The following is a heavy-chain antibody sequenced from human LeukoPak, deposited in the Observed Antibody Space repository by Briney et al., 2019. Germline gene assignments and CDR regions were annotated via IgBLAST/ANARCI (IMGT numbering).Heavy chain of an antibody. CDR1: GFTFSNYG. V-gene: IGHV3-33*01. CDR2: IWYDGSSK. Sequence: PGGSLRLSCAAPGFTFSNYGMHWVRQAPGKGLEWVAVIWYDGSSKYYSDSVKARFTVSRDNSENTLYLQMNSLRAEDTAVYYCARDIGHVDIVETSAFYYQYYAMDVWGQGTTVIVSS. D-gene: IGHD5-12*01. J-gene: IGHJ6*02. CDR3: ARDIGHVDIVETSAFYYQYYAMDV.